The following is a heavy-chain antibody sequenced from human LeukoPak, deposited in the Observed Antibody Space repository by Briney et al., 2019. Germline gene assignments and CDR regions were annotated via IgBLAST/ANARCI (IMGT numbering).Heavy chain of an antibody. J-gene: IGHJ4*02. CDR1: GFTFSSHW. D-gene: IGHD5-18*01. CDR2: IKKDGSEK. CDR3: ARDLSGIAGYTYGRGIDY. V-gene: IGHV3-7*01. Sequence: GGSLRLSCAAPGFTFSSHWMSWVRQAPGKGLEWVGNIKKDGSEKYYVDAVKGRFTISRDNAKTSLYLQMNSLRAEDTAVYYCARDLSGIAGYTYGRGIDYWGQGTLVTVSS.